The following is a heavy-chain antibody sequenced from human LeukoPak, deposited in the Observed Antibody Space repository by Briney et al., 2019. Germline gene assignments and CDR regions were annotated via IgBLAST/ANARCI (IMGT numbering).Heavy chain of an antibody. CDR2: ISGSGGST. CDR3: AILGDSSGYSPGFVY. Sequence: PGGPLRLSCAASGFTFSSYAMSWVRQAPGKGLEWVSAISGSGGSTYYADSVKGRFTISRDNSKNTLYLQMNSLRAEDTAVYYCAILGDSSGYSPGFVYWGQGTLVTVSS. D-gene: IGHD3-22*01. CDR1: GFTFSSYA. J-gene: IGHJ4*02. V-gene: IGHV3-23*01.